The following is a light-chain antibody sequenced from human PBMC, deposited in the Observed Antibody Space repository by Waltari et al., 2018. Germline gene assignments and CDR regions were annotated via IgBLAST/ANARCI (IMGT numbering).Light chain of an antibody. CDR2: RNN. Sequence: QSVLTQPPSASGPPGQRVTIPCSGMSSTIGTNYASWHHQLPVTAPKLLIYRNNPRPSGVPDRFFGSKAGTSASLVISGLRSEDEAYYYCAAWDDSLSGCVVFGGGTKVTVL. CDR3: AAWDDSLSGCVV. V-gene: IGLV1-47*01. CDR1: SSTIGTNY. J-gene: IGLJ2*01.